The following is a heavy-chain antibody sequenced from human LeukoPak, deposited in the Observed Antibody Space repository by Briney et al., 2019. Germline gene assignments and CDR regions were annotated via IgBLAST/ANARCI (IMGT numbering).Heavy chain of an antibody. Sequence: ASVKVSCKASGYTFTSYDINWVRQATGQGLEWMGWMNPNSGNTGYAQKFQGRVTITRNTSISTAYMELSSLRSEDTAVYYCAVGLLWFGEFIRPDAFDIWGQGTMVTVSS. V-gene: IGHV1-8*03. CDR3: AVGLLWFGEFIRPDAFDI. J-gene: IGHJ3*02. D-gene: IGHD3-10*01. CDR1: GYTFTSYD. CDR2: MNPNSGNT.